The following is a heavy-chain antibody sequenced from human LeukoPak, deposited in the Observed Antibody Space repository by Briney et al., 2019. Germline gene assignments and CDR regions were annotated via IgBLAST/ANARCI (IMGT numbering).Heavy chain of an antibody. CDR1: GYTFTGYY. CDR2: INPNSGGT. D-gene: IGHD6-19*01. Sequence: ASLWVSCKPSGYTFTGYYIHSVPPAPGQGVEWMGWINPNSGGTNYAQKFQGRVTLTRDTSISTAYMELSRLRSDDTAVYYCARSPRIDLIAVAVAHFDYCGHGTLVTAS. CDR3: ARSPRIDLIAVAVAHFDY. V-gene: IGHV1-2*02. J-gene: IGHJ4*01.